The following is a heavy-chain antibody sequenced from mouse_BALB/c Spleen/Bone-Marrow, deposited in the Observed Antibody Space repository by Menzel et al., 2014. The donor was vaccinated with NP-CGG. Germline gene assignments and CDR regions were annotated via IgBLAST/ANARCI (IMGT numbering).Heavy chain of an antibody. Sequence: EVKLVESGGGLVQPGGSLKLSCAASGFNFSRYWISWVRQAPGKGLEWIGEINPDSKTINYSPSLKDKFIISRDNAKNTLYLRLNKVRSEDTALYYCARPDYYGYLNYWGQGTTRTVSS. J-gene: IGHJ2*01. CDR2: INPDSKTI. D-gene: IGHD1-2*01. V-gene: IGHV4-1*02. CDR3: ARPDYYGYLNY. CDR1: GFNFSRYW.